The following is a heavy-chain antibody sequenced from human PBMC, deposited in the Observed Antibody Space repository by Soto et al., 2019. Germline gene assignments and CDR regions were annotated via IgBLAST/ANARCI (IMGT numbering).Heavy chain of an antibody. CDR2: ISSSSSYI. J-gene: IGHJ4*02. Sequence: GGSLRLSCAASGFTFSSYSMNWVRQAPGKGLEWVSSISSSSSYIYYADSVKGRFTISRDNAKNSLYLQMNSLRAEDTAVYYCARDLLGGYNGNNNFDYWGQGTLVTVSS. D-gene: IGHD1-20*01. CDR1: GFTFSSYS. CDR3: ARDLLGGYNGNNNFDY. V-gene: IGHV3-21*01.